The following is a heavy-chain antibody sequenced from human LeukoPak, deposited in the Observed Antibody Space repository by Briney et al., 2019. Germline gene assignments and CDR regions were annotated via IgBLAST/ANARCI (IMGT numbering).Heavy chain of an antibody. D-gene: IGHD1-26*01. Sequence: PSETLSLTCAVSGGSITNSSNYWGWIRQPPGKGLEWIGSISYSGITSYNPSLRSRVTISVDTSKNQFSLKVTSVTAADTAVYYCARQGAGGRAFDIWGHGTMVAVSS. J-gene: IGHJ3*02. CDR1: GGSITNSSNY. CDR3: ARQGAGGRAFDI. CDR2: ISYSGIT. V-gene: IGHV4-39*01.